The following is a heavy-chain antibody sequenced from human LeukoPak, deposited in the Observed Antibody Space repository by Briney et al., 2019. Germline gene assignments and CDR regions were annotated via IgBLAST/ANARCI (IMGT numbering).Heavy chain of an antibody. CDR1: GHSIINSYY. D-gene: IGHD6-13*01. J-gene: IGHJ4*02. CDR3: AREGYSSSYYFDF. Sequence: PSETVSLTCTVSGHSIINSYYWGWIRQPPGKGLEWIGSIYHTGSTYYNPSLKSRITISVDTSKNQFSLKLTSVTAADTAVYYCAREGYSSSYYFDFWGQGTLVSVSS. CDR2: IYHTGST. V-gene: IGHV4-38-2*02.